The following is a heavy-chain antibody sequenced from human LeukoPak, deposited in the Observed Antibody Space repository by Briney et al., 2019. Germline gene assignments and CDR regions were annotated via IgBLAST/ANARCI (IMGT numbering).Heavy chain of an antibody. J-gene: IGHJ4*02. Sequence: GGSLRLSCAASGFTFSSYGMHWVRQAPGKGLEWVAVISYDGSNKYYADSVKGRFTISRDNSKNTLYLQMNSLRAEDTAVYYCAKDGMITFGEVITVYYFDYWGQGTLVTVSS. CDR3: AKDGMITFGEVITVYYFDY. CDR2: ISYDGSNK. D-gene: IGHD3-16*02. CDR1: GFTFSSYG. V-gene: IGHV3-30*18.